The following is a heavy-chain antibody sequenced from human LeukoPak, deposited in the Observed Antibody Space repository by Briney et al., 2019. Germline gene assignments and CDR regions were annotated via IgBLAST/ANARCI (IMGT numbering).Heavy chain of an antibody. CDR3: ARGDYGDYTWDY. CDR2: MNPNSGNT. V-gene: IGHV1-8*01. D-gene: IGHD4-17*01. J-gene: IGHJ4*02. CDR1: VYTFTSYD. Sequence: GASVKVSCKASVYTFTSYDINWVRQATGQGLEWMGWMNPNSGNTGYAQKFQGRVTMTRNTSISTAYMELSSLRSEDTAVYYCARGDYGDYTWDYWGQGTLVTVSS.